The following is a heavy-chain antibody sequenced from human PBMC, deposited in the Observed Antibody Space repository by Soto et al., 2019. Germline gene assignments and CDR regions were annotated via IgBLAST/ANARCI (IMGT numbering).Heavy chain of an antibody. Sequence: SETLSLTCAVSGGSISSSNWWSWVRQPPGKGLEWIGEIYHSGSTNYNPSLKSRVTISVDKSKNQFSLKLSSLTAADTAVYYCARTSYSNQIWFQGNDYYYGMDVWGQGTTVTVSS. CDR1: GGSISSSNW. D-gene: IGHD4-4*01. J-gene: IGHJ6*02. V-gene: IGHV4-4*02. CDR3: ARTSYSNQIWFQGNDYYYGMDV. CDR2: IYHSGST.